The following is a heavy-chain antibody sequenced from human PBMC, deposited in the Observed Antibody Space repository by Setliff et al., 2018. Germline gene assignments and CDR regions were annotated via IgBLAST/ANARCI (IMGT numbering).Heavy chain of an antibody. D-gene: IGHD1-26*01. Sequence: SETLSLTCTVSGGSISSSSYYWGWIRQPPGKGLEWIGSIYYSGSTYYNPSLKSRVTISVDTSKNQFSLKLSSVTAADTAAYYCESSSGSYRGSNYYYYGMDVWGQGTTVTVSS. J-gene: IGHJ6*02. CDR1: GGSISSSSYY. CDR3: ESSSGSYRGSNYYYYGMDV. CDR2: IYYSGST. V-gene: IGHV4-39*07.